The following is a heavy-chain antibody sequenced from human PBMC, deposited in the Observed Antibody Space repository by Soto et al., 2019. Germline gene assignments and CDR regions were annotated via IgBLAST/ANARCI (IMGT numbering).Heavy chain of an antibody. CDR3: ARDGFWSGRAFDP. CDR1: GGSISSYY. Sequence: SETLSLTCTVSGGSISSYYWSWIRQPPGKGLEWIGYIYYSGSTNYNPSLRSRVTISVDTSKNQFSLKLSSVTAADTAVYYCARDGFWSGRAFDPWGKGTLVTVSS. V-gene: IGHV4-59*01. CDR2: IYYSGST. J-gene: IGHJ5*02. D-gene: IGHD3-3*01.